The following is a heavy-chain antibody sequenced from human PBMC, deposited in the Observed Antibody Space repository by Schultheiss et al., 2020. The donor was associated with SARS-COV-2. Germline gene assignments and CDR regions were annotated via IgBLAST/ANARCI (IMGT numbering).Heavy chain of an antibody. CDR2: VSDDGSDK. J-gene: IGHJ4*02. V-gene: IGHV3-30*18. CDR1: GFTFRSYA. Sequence: GESLKISCEVSGFTFRSYAMHWVRQAPGKGLEWVASVSDDGSDKYYGDSVKGRFTISRDNSKNTLFLQMNSLRADDTAVYYCAKRPVGYSYGYFDYWGQGTLVTVSS. D-gene: IGHD5-18*01. CDR3: AKRPVGYSYGYFDY.